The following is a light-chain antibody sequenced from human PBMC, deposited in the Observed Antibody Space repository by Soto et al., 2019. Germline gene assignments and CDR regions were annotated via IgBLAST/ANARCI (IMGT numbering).Light chain of an antibody. CDR1: QSVSSSY. V-gene: IGKV3-20*01. Sequence: EIVLTQSPGTLSLSPGERATLSCRASQSVSSSYLAWYQQKPGQAPRLLTYGASSRATGIPDRFSGSGSGTDFTLTISRLEPEDFAVYYCQQYGSSSGFGQGTRLEIK. CDR2: GAS. CDR3: QQYGSSSG. J-gene: IGKJ5*01.